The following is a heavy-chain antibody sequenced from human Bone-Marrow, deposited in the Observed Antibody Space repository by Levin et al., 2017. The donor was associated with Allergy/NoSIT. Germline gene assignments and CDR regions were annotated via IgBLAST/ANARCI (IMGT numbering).Heavy chain of an antibody. J-gene: IGHJ4*02. CDR2: INHSGST. V-gene: IGHV4-34*01. CDR3: ARGRCGGDCYWGNDY. Sequence: SQTLSLTCAVYGGSFSGYYWSWIRQPPGKGLEWIGEINHSGSTNYDPSLKSRVTISVDTSKNQFSLKLSSVTAADTAVYYCARGRCGGDCYWGNDYWGQGTLVTVSS. D-gene: IGHD2-21*02. CDR1: GGSFSGYY.